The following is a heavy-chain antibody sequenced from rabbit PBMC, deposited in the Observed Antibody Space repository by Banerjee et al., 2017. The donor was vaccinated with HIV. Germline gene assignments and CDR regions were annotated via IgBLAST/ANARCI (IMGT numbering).Heavy chain of an antibody. CDR1: GFDFSRFG. CDR3: VRNSGWGVSYFTL. D-gene: IGHD4-1*01. J-gene: IGHJ4*01. V-gene: IGHV1S47*01. Sequence: QEQLVESGGGLVQPGGSLKLSCKASGFDFSRFGVSWVRQAPGKGLEWIGYIDPIFGGTYYASWVNGRFSISRENTQNTLFLQLNSLTVADTAMYFCVRNSGWGVSYFTLWGQGTLVTVS. CDR2: IDPIFGGT.